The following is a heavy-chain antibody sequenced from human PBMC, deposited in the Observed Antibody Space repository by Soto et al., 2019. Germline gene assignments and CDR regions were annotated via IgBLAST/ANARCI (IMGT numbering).Heavy chain of an antibody. V-gene: IGHV1-18*02. Sequence: VASVKVSCKASGYTFTNYGLXWXRQAPGQGLEWMGWITVYSGATXXXXXXXGRVTMTTDTSTNTSXMELASLRSDDTXXXXXXRPQRGXXXXXAFDLWVXGTMV. CDR1: GYTFTNYG. D-gene: IGHD6-25*01. J-gene: IGHJ3*01. CDR3: XRPQRGXXXXXAFDL. CDR2: ITVYSGAT.